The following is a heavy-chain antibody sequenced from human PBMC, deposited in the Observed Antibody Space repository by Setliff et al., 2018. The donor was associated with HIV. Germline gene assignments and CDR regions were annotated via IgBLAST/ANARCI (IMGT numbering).Heavy chain of an antibody. CDR1: GDSISSYY. V-gene: IGHV4-59*12. Sequence: SETLSLTCTVSGDSISSYYWSWIRQPPGKGLECIGHLYHSGSTHYSPSLKSRVTMSVATSKNQFPLKLTSVTAADTAVYYCARGQDLGATWTGYYYYYMDVWGKGTTVTVSS. CDR3: ARGQDLGATWTGYYYYYMDV. J-gene: IGHJ6*03. D-gene: IGHD1-26*01. CDR2: LYHSGST.